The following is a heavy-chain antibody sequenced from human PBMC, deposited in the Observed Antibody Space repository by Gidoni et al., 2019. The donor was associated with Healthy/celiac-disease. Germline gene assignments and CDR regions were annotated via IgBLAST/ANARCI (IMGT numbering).Heavy chain of an antibody. Sequence: EVQLVESGGGLVQPGGSLRLSCAASGFTFSSYSMNWVRQAPGKGLEWVSYISSSSSTIYYADSVKGRFTISRDNAKNSLYLQMNSLRDEDTAVYYCARDQTYDILTVHFDYWGQGTLVTVSS. CDR3: ARDQTYDILTVHFDY. CDR2: ISSSSSTI. V-gene: IGHV3-48*02. J-gene: IGHJ4*02. D-gene: IGHD3-9*01. CDR1: GFTFSSYS.